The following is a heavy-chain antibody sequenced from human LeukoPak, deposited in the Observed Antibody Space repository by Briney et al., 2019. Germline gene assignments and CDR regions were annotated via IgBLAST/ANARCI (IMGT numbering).Heavy chain of an antibody. CDR1: GFTFSSYS. V-gene: IGHV3-48*01. CDR2: ISSGSSNK. J-gene: IGHJ4*02. Sequence: PGGSLRLSCAASGFTFSSYSMNWVRQTPEKGLEWVSYISSGSSNKYYADSVKGRFTISRDNAKNSLFLQMNSLRVEDTAVYYCARGDKWEQRPADYWGQGTLVTVSS. CDR3: ARGDKWEQRPADY. D-gene: IGHD1-26*01.